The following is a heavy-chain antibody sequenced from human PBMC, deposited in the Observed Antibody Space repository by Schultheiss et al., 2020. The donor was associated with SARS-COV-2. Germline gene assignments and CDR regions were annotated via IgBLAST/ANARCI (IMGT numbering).Heavy chain of an antibody. V-gene: IGHV3-21*01. J-gene: IGHJ4*02. CDR2: ISSSSSYI. D-gene: IGHD6-19*01. CDR1: GFTFSSYS. CDR3: AKGQRARWVAGTPFDY. Sequence: GGSLRLSCAASGFTFSSYSMNWVRQAPGKGLEWVSPISSSSSYIYYADSVKGRFTISRDNAKNSLYLQMNSLRAEDTAVYYCAKGQRARWVAGTPFDYWGQGTLVTVSS.